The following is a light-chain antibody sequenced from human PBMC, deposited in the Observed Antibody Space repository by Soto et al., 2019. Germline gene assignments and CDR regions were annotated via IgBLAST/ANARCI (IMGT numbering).Light chain of an antibody. J-gene: IGKJ1*01. Sequence: EIVLTQFPGTLSLSPGARATLSCRASQSFSSGHLAWYRQKPGQPPSLLIYDTSFRATGVPERFSGGGSGTDFTLTISSLEPEDFAVYFCQQHDTSSWTFGQGTKVDIK. CDR3: QQHDTSSWT. CDR1: QSFSSGH. V-gene: IGKV3-20*01. CDR2: DTS.